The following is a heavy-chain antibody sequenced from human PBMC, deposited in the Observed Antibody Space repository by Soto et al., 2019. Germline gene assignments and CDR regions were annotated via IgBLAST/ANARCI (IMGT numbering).Heavy chain of an antibody. CDR2: IYHSGST. D-gene: IGHD3-10*01. J-gene: IGHJ6*02. CDR3: ARVSGSYYYGMDV. Sequence: QVQLQESGPGLVKPSGTLSLTCAVSGGSISSSYWWSWVRQPPGKGLEWIGEIYHSGSTNYNPSLKRRVTISVDKSKNHFSLKLSSVTAADTAVYSCARVSGSYYYGMDVWGQGTTVTVSS. CDR1: GGSISSSYW. V-gene: IGHV4-4*02.